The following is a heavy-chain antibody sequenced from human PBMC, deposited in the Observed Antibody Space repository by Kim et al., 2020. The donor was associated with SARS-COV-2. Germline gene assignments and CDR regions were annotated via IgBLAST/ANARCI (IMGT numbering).Heavy chain of an antibody. CDR2: IDCGNGNT. Sequence: ASVKVSCKTSGHFFTRDSIHWVRQAPGQGLEWMGGIDCGNGNTIYSQKFQGRVTFTTDTSASTAYMELSFLRSEDSAVYYCLGGFYLDYWVQVARVTVSS. D-gene: IGHD3-16*01. J-gene: IGHJ4*02. CDR3: LGGFYLDY. V-gene: IGHV1-3*01. CDR1: GHFFTRDS.